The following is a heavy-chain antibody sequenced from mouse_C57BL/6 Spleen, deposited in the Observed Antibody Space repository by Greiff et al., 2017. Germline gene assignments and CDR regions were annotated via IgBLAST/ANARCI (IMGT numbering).Heavy chain of an antibody. V-gene: IGHV1-20*01. CDR3: ARCRDGNFFAY. D-gene: IGHD2-1*01. Sequence: VQLQQSGPELVKPGDSVKISCKASGYSFTGYFMNWVMQSHGKSLEWIGRINPYNGDTFYNQKFKGKATLTVDKSSSTAHKELRSLTSEDSAVYYCARCRDGNFFAYWGQGTLVTVSA. CDR2: INPYNGDT. J-gene: IGHJ3*01. CDR1: GYSFTGYF.